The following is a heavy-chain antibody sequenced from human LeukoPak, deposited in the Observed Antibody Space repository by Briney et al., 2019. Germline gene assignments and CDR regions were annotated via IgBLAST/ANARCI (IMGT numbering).Heavy chain of an antibody. D-gene: IGHD2-2*01. CDR1: AGTSNSGSYF. CDR2: IYNSKNT. V-gene: IGHV4-30-4*01. J-gene: IGHJ5*02. CDR3: ARGRGIVVVPAANPRWGFDP. Sequence: ASETLSLNCTVSAGTSNSGSYFWRWIRQPPGKGLEWIRIIYNSKNTYYNPSLESRVTISVDTSKNQYSLKLSSVTAADTAVYYCARGRGIVVVPAANPRWGFDPWGQGTLVTASS.